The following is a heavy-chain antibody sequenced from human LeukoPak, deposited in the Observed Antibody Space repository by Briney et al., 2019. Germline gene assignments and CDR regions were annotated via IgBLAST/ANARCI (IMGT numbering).Heavy chain of an antibody. CDR2: ISSSSSYI. CDR1: GFTFSSYS. J-gene: IGHJ4*02. V-gene: IGHV3-21*01. D-gene: IGHD3-22*01. CDR3: ARWEDYYDSSGYKYYFDC. Sequence: GGSLRLSCAASGFTFSSYSMNWVRQAPGKGLEWVSSISSSSSYIYYADSVKGRFTISRDNAKNSLYLQMNSLRAEDTAVYYCARWEDYYDSSGYKYYFDCWGQGTLVTVSS.